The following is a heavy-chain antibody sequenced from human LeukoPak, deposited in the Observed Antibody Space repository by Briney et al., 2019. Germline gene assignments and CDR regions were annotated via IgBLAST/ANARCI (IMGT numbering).Heavy chain of an antibody. CDR3: ASEIGYCSSTSCYFLDY. CDR2: INSDGSST. D-gene: IGHD2-2*01. CDR1: GFTFSSYW. J-gene: IGHJ4*02. Sequence: GGSLRLSCAASGFTFSSYWMHWVRQAPGKGLVRVSRINSDGSSTSYADSVKGRFTISRDNAKNTLYLQMNSLRAEDTAVYYCASEIGYCSSTSCYFLDYWGPGTLVTVSS. V-gene: IGHV3-74*01.